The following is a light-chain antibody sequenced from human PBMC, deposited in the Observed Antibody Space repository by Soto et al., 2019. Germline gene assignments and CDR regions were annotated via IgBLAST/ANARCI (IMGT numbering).Light chain of an antibody. J-gene: IGKJ1*01. CDR3: XQYNSYSWT. CDR1: QSISSW. V-gene: IGKV1-5*03. CDR2: KAS. Sequence: DIQMTQSPTTLSASVGDRVTITCRASQSISSWLAWYQQKPGKAPKLLIYKASSLESGVPSRFSGSGSGTEFTLTISSLQPDDFATYYXXQYNSYSWTFGQGTKVEIK.